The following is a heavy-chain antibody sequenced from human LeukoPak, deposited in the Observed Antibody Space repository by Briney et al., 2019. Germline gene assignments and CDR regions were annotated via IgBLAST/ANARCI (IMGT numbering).Heavy chain of an antibody. CDR1: HFSISSSYY. V-gene: IGHV4-59*08. J-gene: IGHJ4*02. D-gene: IGHD5-18*01. CDR3: AGASSQQDTTDFDY. CDR2: IYYSGST. Sequence: PSQTLSLTCSVSHFSISSSYYWSWIRQPPGKGLEWIGYIYYSGSTNYNPSLKSRVTISVDTSKNQFSLKLSSVTAADTAVYYCAGASSQQDTTDFDYWGQGTLVTVSS.